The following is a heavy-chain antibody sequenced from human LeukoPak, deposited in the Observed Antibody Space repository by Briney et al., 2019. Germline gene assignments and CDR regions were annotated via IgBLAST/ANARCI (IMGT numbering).Heavy chain of an antibody. V-gene: IGHV3-30*04. CDR1: GFTFSSYA. CDR3: ARLTSTAN. Sequence: GGSLRLSCAASGFTFSSYAMSWVRQAPGKGLEWVAVISYDGSNKYYADSVKGRFTISRDNSKNTLYLQMNSLRAEDTAVYYCARLTSTANWGQGTLVTVSS. J-gene: IGHJ4*02. D-gene: IGHD2-21*02. CDR2: ISYDGSNK.